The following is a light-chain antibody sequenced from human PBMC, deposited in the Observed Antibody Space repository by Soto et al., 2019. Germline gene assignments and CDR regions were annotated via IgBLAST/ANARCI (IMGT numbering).Light chain of an antibody. V-gene: IGKV3-15*01. CDR3: QQYGNSQFT. CDR1: QSVSSN. J-gene: IGKJ3*01. Sequence: ETVMTQSPATLSVSPGEGATLSCRASQSVSSNLVWYQHRPGQAPRLLIYGASTRATDIPARFSGSGSGTEFTLTISSLQSEDYAVYYCQQYGNSQFTFGPGTKVDIK. CDR2: GAS.